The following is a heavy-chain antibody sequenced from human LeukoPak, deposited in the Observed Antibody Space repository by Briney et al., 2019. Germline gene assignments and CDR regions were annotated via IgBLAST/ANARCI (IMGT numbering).Heavy chain of an antibody. V-gene: IGHV4-59*01. Sequence: SETLSLTCTVSGGSISSYYWSWIRQPPGKGLEWIGYIYYSGSTNYNPSLKSRGTISVDTSKNQFSPKLSSVTAADTAVYYCAGDFYDYIWGSYRSGFDPWGQGTLVTVSS. CDR2: IYYSGST. J-gene: IGHJ5*02. CDR1: GGSISSYY. D-gene: IGHD3-16*02. CDR3: AGDFYDYIWGSYRSGFDP.